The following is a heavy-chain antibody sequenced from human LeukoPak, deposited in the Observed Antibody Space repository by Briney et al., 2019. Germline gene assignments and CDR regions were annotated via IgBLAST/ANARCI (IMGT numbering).Heavy chain of an antibody. Sequence: GGSLRLPCAASGFTFSSYEMNWVRQAPGKGLEWVSYISSSGSTIYYADSVKGRFTISRDNAKNSLYLQMNSLRAEDTAVYYCARDVSRRRKDWFDPWGQGTLVTVSS. V-gene: IGHV3-48*03. CDR2: ISSSGSTI. D-gene: IGHD1-14*01. CDR3: ARDVSRRRKDWFDP. CDR1: GFTFSSYE. J-gene: IGHJ5*02.